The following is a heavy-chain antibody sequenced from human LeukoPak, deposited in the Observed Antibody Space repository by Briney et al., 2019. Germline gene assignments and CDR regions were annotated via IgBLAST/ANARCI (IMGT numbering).Heavy chain of an antibody. D-gene: IGHD1-26*01. Sequence: ASVTVSCTASGGTFSSYSISWVRQAPGQGLEWMGGIIPIFDTADYAQKFQGRVTITADESTSTAYMELSSLRSEDTAMFYCARISLGAIWGYYYGMDVWGQGTTVTVSS. J-gene: IGHJ6*02. CDR3: ARISLGAIWGYYYGMDV. CDR1: GGTFSSYS. V-gene: IGHV1-69*13. CDR2: IIPIFDTA.